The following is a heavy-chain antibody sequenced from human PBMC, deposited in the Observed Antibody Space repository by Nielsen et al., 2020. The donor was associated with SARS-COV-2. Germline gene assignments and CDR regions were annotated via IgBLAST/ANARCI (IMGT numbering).Heavy chain of an antibody. V-gene: IGHV4-39*01. CDR1: GASISSSSYY. CDR3: ARRSGYRGDGYNVYY. D-gene: IGHD5-24*01. J-gene: IGHJ4*02. CDR2: IYYSGST. Sequence: SETLSLTFTLSGASISSSSYYWGWIRQPPGKGLEWIGSIYYSGSTYYNPSLKSRVTISVDTSKNQFSLKLSSVTAADTAVYYCARRSGYRGDGYNVYYWGQGTLVTVSS.